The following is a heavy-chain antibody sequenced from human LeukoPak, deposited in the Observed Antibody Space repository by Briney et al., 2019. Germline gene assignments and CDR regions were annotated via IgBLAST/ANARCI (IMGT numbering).Heavy chain of an antibody. D-gene: IGHD3-22*01. CDR1: GFTFSTHS. CDR3: ARGDSSVFSPLGY. J-gene: IGHJ4*02. CDR2: IEGDGSTT. V-gene: IGHV3-74*01. Sequence: GRSLRLSCAASGFTFSTHSMHWVRQGPGKGPVWVSHIEGDGSTTTYADSVKGRFTISRDNAKNTLYLQMNSLRAEDTAVYYCARGDSSVFSPLGYWGQGTRVTVSS.